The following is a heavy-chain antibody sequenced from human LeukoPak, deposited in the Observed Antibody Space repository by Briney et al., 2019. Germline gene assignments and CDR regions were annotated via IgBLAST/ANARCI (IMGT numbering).Heavy chain of an antibody. D-gene: IGHD6-6*01. J-gene: IGHJ5*02. CDR2: ISAYNGNT. V-gene: IGHV1-18*04. CDR3: ARDMIAARPNWFDP. Sequence: ASVKVSCKTSGYTFTNYYIHWVRQAPGQGLEWMGWISAYNGNTNYAQKLQGRVTMTTDTSTSTAYMELRSLRYDDTAVYYCARDMIAARPNWFDPWGQGTLVTVSS. CDR1: GYTFTNYY.